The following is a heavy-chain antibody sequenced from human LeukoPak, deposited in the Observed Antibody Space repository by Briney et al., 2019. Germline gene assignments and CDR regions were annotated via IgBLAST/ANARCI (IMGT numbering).Heavy chain of an antibody. V-gene: IGHV4-34*01. CDR2: INHSGST. Sequence: KPSETLSLTCAVYGGSFSGYYWSWIRQPPGKGLEWIGEINHSGSTNYNPSLKSRVTISVDTSKNQFSLKLSSVTAADTAVYYCAARGIAAVPGNYWGQGTLVTVSS. CDR1: GGSFSGYY. CDR3: AARGIAAVPGNY. J-gene: IGHJ4*02. D-gene: IGHD6-13*01.